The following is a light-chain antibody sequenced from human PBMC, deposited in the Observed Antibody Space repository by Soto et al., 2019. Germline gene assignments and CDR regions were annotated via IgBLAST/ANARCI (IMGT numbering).Light chain of an antibody. CDR1: SSNIGSFYD. CDR2: GDN. V-gene: IGLV1-40*01. Sequence: QSVLTQPPSVSGAPGQRVTIPCTGSSSNIGSFYDVHWYQQLPGTVPKLLIYGDNNRPSGVPDRFSGSKSDTSASLAITGLQPEDEADYYCQSYDNSLSHVVFGGGTKLTVL. CDR3: QSYDNSLSHVV. J-gene: IGLJ2*01.